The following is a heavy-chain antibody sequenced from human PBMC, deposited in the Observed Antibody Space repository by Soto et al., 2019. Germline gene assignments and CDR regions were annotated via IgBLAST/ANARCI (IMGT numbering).Heavy chain of an antibody. Sequence: PGGSLRLSCAASGFTFNTFGMHWVRQAPGKGLEWVAVISYDGSDKYYSDSVRGRFTISRDNSTNTLYLQMNSLRTEDTAVYYCAKSPNFYRSSYHCYKYYFDYWGQGTLVTVSS. CDR1: GFTFNTFG. CDR2: ISYDGSDK. D-gene: IGHD3-22*01. V-gene: IGHV3-30*18. J-gene: IGHJ4*02. CDR3: AKSPNFYRSSYHCYKYYFDY.